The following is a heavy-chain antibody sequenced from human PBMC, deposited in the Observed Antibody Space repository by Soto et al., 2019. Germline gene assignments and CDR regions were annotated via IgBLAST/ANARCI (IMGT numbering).Heavy chain of an antibody. J-gene: IGHJ4*02. Sequence: QVQLVQSGAEVKKPGASVKISCEASGYSFINYYMHWVRQAPGQGFEWMGRISPKSGGTNYALKFQGRVSLTWDTSLNTAYMELSSLMSEDTAVYYCARPPGYISDWYYFDLWGQGTQVTVSS. V-gene: IGHV1-2*02. CDR2: ISPKSGGT. CDR1: GYSFINYY. D-gene: IGHD3-9*01. CDR3: ARPPGYISDWYYFDL.